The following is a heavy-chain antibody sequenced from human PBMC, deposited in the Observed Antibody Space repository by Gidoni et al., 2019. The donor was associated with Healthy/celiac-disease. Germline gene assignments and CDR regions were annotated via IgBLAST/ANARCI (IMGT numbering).Heavy chain of an antibody. V-gene: IGHV3-11*01. CDR2: SSSSGRTI. D-gene: IGHD3-10*01. CDR3: ARRQGVTRFDP. CDR1: GCTSSDSY. J-gene: IGHJ5*02. Sequence: PGGDLRLSCADSGCTSSDSYMSGIRRAPGKGLGWVSYSSSSGRTIYYADSVKGRFTISRDNAKNSLYLSMNSLVAEYTAVYYCARRQGVTRFDPWGQGTLVTVSS.